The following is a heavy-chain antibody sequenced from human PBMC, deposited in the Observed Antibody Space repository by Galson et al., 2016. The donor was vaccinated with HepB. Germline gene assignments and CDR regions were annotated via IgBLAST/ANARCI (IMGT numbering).Heavy chain of an antibody. D-gene: IGHD2-2*01. J-gene: IGHJ6*02. CDR3: ARLYCSSTSCCGYCGMDV. CDR2: IFYSGST. CDR1: GDSIGSGGHS. Sequence: SETLSLTCTVSGDSIGSGGHSWSWIRQHPGKGLEWIGHIFYSGSTSYNPSLQSRVTISVDTSKNRISLRLSSVTAADTAVYHCARLYCSSTSCCGYCGMDVWGQGTTVTVSS. V-gene: IGHV4-39*01.